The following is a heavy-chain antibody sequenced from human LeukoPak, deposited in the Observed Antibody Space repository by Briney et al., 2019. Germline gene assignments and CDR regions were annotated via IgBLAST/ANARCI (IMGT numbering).Heavy chain of an antibody. CDR1: GFTFSSHN. D-gene: IGHD3-22*01. CDR3: ARVGGYDSSASYDY. J-gene: IGHJ4*02. V-gene: IGHV3-48*04. Sequence: TGGSLRLSCAASGFTFSSHNMNWVRQAPGKGLEWVSYISSGSTTIYYADSVKGRFTISRDNAKNSLYLQMNSLRAEDTAVYYCARVGGYDSSASYDYWGQGTLVTVSS. CDR2: ISSGSTTI.